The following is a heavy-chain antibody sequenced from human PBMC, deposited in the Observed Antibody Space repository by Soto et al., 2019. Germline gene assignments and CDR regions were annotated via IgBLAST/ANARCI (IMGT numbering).Heavy chain of an antibody. CDR3: ARVRVAVAGRILNQRWYFDY. CDR2: INPNSGGT. V-gene: IGHV1-2*02. J-gene: IGHJ4*02. Sequence: QVQLVQSGAEVKKPGASVKVSCKASGYTFTGYYMHWVRQAPGQGLEWMGWINPNSGGTNYAQKFQGRVTMTRDTSISTAYMELSRLRSDDTAVYYCARVRVAVAGRILNQRWYFDYWGQGTLVTVSS. CDR1: GYTFTGYY. D-gene: IGHD6-19*01.